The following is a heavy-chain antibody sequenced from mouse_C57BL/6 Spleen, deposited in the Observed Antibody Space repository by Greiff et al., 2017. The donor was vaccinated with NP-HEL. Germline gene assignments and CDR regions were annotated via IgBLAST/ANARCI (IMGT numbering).Heavy chain of an antibody. CDR1: GFTFSDYG. J-gene: IGHJ3*01. D-gene: IGHD1-1*01. CDR2: ISSGSSTI. V-gene: IGHV5-17*01. Sequence: EVHLVESGGGLVKPGGSLKLSCAASGFTFSDYGMHWVRQAPEKGLEWVAYISSGSSTIYYADTVKGRFTISRDNAKNTLFLQMTSLRSEDTAMYYCARTANYYGSSYPFAYWGQGTLVTVSA. CDR3: ARTANYYGSSYPFAY.